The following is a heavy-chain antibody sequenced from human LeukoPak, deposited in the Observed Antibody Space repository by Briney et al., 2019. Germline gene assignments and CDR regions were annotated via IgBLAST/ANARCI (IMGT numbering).Heavy chain of an antibody. CDR3: AKDCSGGSCYDFDP. V-gene: IGHV3-30*18. D-gene: IGHD2-15*01. J-gene: IGHJ5*02. CDR1: GFTFSSYG. Sequence: GRSLRLSCAASGFTFSSYGMHWVRQAPGKGLEWVAVISYDGSNKYYADSVKGRFTISRDNSKNTLYLQMNSLRAEDTAVYYCAKDCSGGSCYDFDPWGQGTLVTVSS. CDR2: ISYDGSNK.